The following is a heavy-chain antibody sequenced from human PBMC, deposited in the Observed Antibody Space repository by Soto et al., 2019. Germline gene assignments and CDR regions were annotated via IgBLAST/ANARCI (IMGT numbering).Heavy chain of an antibody. CDR3: RLEWARDYYYYYGMDV. V-gene: IGHV3-23*01. CDR2: ISGSGGST. D-gene: IGHD3-3*01. J-gene: IGHJ6*02. Sequence: PGGSLRLSCAASGFTFSSYAMSWVRQAPGKGLEWVSAISGSGGSTYYADSVKGRFTISRDNSKNTLYLQMNSLRAEDTAVYYCRLEWARDYYYYYGMDVWGQGTTVTVSS. CDR1: GFTFSSYA.